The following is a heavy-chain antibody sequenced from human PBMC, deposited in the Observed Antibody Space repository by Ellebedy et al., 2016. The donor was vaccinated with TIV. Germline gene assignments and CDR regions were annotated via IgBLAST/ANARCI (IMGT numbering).Heavy chain of an antibody. V-gene: IGHV4-59*02. CDR2: IYDTGNT. Sequence: MPSETLSLTCTVPGGSVSSHYWSWIRQPPGKGLEWIGYIYDTGNTHYNPSLKSRVTISADTSKNQFSLKLTSVTAADTAVYYCARGGAGYCGTTSCYFLDPWGQGTLITVSS. J-gene: IGHJ5*02. CDR1: GGSVSSHY. D-gene: IGHD2-2*01. CDR3: ARGGAGYCGTTSCYFLDP.